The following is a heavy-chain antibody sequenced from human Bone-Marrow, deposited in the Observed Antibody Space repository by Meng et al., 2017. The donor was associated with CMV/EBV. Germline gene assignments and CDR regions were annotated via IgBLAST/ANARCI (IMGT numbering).Heavy chain of an antibody. Sequence: GGSLRFPGAAPGSTFSSYWMHWVRQAPGKGLVWVSRINSDGSSTSYADSVKGRFTISRDNAKNTLYLQMNSLRAEDTAVYYCASEDGRSWFYYYYGMDVWGQGTTVTVSS. CDR1: GSTFSSYW. CDR3: ASEDGRSWFYYYYGMDV. V-gene: IGHV3-74*01. J-gene: IGHJ6*02. D-gene: IGHD5-24*01. CDR2: INSDGSST.